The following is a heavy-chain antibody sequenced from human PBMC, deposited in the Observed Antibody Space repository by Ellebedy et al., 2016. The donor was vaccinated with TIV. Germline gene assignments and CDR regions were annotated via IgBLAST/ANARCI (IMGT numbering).Heavy chain of an antibody. Sequence: GGSLRLSXAASGFSLSNYDMHWVRQVTGKGLEWVSATGTAGDTFYSGSVKGRFTISRDNAKNSLHLQINSLRAGVTAVYYCARDRGALGAFDIWGQGTMVTVSS. CDR1: GFSLSNYD. CDR2: TGTAGDT. CDR3: ARDRGALGAFDI. D-gene: IGHD1-26*01. V-gene: IGHV3-13*01. J-gene: IGHJ3*02.